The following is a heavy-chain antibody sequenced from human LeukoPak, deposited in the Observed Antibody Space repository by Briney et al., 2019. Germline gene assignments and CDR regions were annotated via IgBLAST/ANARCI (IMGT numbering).Heavy chain of an antibody. V-gene: IGHV4-59*01. CDR3: ARAEYDFWSGYPYYFDY. J-gene: IGHJ4*02. D-gene: IGHD3-3*01. CDR2: IYYSGST. CDR1: GGSISSYY. Sequence: SEALSLTCTVSGGSISSYYWSWIRQPPGKGLEWIGYIYYSGSTNYNPSLKSRVTISVDTSKNQFSLKLGSVTAADTAVYYCARAEYDFWSGYPYYFDYWGQGTLVTVSS.